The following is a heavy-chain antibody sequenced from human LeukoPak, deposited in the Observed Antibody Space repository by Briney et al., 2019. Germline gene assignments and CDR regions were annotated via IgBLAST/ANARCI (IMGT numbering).Heavy chain of an antibody. V-gene: IGHV3-53*01. CDR2: IYSGGGGT. CDR1: GFTVSNNY. Sequence: GGSLRLSCAASGFTVSNNYMSWVRQAPGKGLECVSVIYSGGGGTYYADSVKGRFTISRDNSKNTLYLQMTSLRAEDTAVYYCAKDGSSSWSRWGQGTLVTVSS. D-gene: IGHD6-13*01. J-gene: IGHJ4*02. CDR3: AKDGSSSWSR.